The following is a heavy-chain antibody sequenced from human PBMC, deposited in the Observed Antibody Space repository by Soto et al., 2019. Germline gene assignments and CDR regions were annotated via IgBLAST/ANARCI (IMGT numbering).Heavy chain of an antibody. Sequence: QVQLVESGGGVVQPGRSLRLSCAASGFTFSSYGMHWVRQAPGKGLEWVAVISYDGSNKYYADSVKGRFTISRDNSKNTLYLQMNSLRAEDTAVYYCAKDLGYSSGWYSDYYYGMDVWGQGTTVTVSS. D-gene: IGHD6-19*01. J-gene: IGHJ6*02. CDR2: ISYDGSNK. CDR1: GFTFSSYG. CDR3: AKDLGYSSGWYSDYYYGMDV. V-gene: IGHV3-30*18.